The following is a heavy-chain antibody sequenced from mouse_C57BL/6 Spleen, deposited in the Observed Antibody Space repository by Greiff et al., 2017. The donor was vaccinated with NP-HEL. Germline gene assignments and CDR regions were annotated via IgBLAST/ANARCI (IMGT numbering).Heavy chain of an antibody. CDR2: IDPSDSYT. CDR1: GYTFTSYW. CDR3: ARGGTVDSAWFAY. V-gene: IGHV1-69*01. D-gene: IGHD1-1*01. J-gene: IGHJ3*01. Sequence: QVQLQQSGAELVMPGASVKLSCKASGYTFTSYWMHWVKQRPGQGLEWIGEIDPSDSYTNYNQKFKGKSTLTVDKSSSTAYMQLSSLTSEDSAVYYCARGGTVDSAWFAYWGQGTLVTVSA.